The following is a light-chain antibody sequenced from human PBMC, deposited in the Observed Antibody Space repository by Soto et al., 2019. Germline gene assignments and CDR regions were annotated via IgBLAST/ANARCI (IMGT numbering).Light chain of an antibody. J-gene: IGKJ1*01. CDR2: DVS. Sequence: DIPMTQSPSILSASVGDRVTITCRASQSIGTWLAWYQQRPGKAPKLLIYDVSNLESGVPSRFSGSGSGTEFTLTISSLQPDDVATYYCQQCNTFWTFGQGTKVEIK. CDR3: QQCNTFWT. CDR1: QSIGTW. V-gene: IGKV1-5*01.